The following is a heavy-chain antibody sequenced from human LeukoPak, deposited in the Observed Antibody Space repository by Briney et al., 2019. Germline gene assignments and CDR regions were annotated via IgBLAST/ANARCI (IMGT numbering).Heavy chain of an antibody. J-gene: IGHJ4*02. CDR1: GFTFSSYS. V-gene: IGHV3-21*01. Sequence: GGSLRLSCAASGFTFSSYSMNWVRQAPGKGLEWASAISSSSSYIYYADSVKGRFTISRDNAKNSVYLQMNSLRAEDTAVYYCARGITIFGVVDTLDYWGQGTLVTVSS. CDR2: ISSSSSYI. CDR3: ARGITIFGVVDTLDY. D-gene: IGHD3-3*01.